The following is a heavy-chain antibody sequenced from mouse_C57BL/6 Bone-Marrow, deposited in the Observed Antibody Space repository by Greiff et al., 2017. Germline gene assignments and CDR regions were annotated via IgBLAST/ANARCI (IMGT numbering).Heavy chain of an antibody. CDR2: IDPSDSYT. CDR3: AREGGDSSGYPAWFAY. CDR1: GYTFTSYW. Sequence: QVQLQQPGAELVMPGASVKLSCKASGYTFTSYWMHWVKQRPGPGLEWIGEIDPSDSYTNYNQKFKGKSTLTVDKSSSTAYMQLSSLTSEDSAVYYCAREGGDSSGYPAWFAYWGQGTLVTVSA. D-gene: IGHD3-2*02. V-gene: IGHV1-69*01. J-gene: IGHJ3*01.